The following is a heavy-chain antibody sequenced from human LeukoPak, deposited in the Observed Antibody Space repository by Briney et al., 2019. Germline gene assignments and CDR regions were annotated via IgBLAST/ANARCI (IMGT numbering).Heavy chain of an antibody. Sequence: QLGGSLRLSCAASGFTFSTYCMHWVRQAPGKGPMWVSRICPDGTVTNYADSVKARFIISRDNARNTVYLQMNSLRVEDTAVYYCVRDFRSADYWGQGTLVTVSS. V-gene: IGHV3-74*01. CDR1: GFTFSTYC. J-gene: IGHJ4*02. CDR2: ICPDGTVT. CDR3: VRDFRSADY.